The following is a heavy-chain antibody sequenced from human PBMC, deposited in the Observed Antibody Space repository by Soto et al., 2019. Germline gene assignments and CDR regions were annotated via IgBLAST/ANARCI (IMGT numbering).Heavy chain of an antibody. CDR2: IYYSGRT. D-gene: IGHD6-19*01. CDR1: GGSISSSSYY. Sequence: QLQLQESGPGLVKPSETLSLTCTVSGGSISSSSYYWGWIRQPPGKALAWIGSIYYSGRTYYTPSLKSRVTISVDTFKNQFSLKLGAVTAADTAGYYCARHVTLEWLDPEWYFDLWGRGTLVTVSS. J-gene: IGHJ2*01. CDR3: ARHVTLEWLDPEWYFDL. V-gene: IGHV4-39*01.